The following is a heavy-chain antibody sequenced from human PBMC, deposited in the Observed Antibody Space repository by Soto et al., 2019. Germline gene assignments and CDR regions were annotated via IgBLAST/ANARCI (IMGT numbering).Heavy chain of an antibody. CDR1: GFAFSQYG. CDR2: IRSFDYRT. CDR3: AKDVESGWYEAFDY. Sequence: LRLSCTASGFAFSQYGMSWVRQAPGKGLEWVSSIRSFDYRTNYADSVKGRFTISRDNSKSTLSLQMNSLRAEDTAVYYCAKDVESGWYEAFDYWGPGTLVTVSS. J-gene: IGHJ4*02. V-gene: IGHV3-23*01. D-gene: IGHD6-19*01.